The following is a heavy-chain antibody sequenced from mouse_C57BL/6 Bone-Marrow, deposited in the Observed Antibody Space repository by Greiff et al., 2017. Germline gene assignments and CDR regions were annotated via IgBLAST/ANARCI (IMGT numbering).Heavy chain of an antibody. CDR3: ASHGNYDYWYFDV. D-gene: IGHD2-1*01. CDR2: IDPSDSYT. V-gene: IGHV1-59*01. J-gene: IGHJ1*03. CDR1: GYTFTSYW. Sequence: QVQLQQPGAELVRPGTSVKLSCKASGYTFTSYWMHWVKQRPGQGLEWIGVIDPSDSYTSYNQKFKGKATLTVDTSSSTAYMQLSILTSEDSAVYYCASHGNYDYWYFDVWGTGTTVTVSS.